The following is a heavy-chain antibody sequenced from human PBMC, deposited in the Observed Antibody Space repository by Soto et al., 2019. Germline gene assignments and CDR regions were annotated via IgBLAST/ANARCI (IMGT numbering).Heavy chain of an antibody. Sequence: TLSFPSTVSGASMNSYHWSWIRQPAGKGLEWIGHIHSSGSTNYNPSLKSRVTMSVDTSKNQFSLRLMSLTAADTAVYYCARDQGVAAAGITWFDPWGQGSLVTVSS. CDR2: IHSSGST. D-gene: IGHD6-13*01. CDR1: GASMNSYH. V-gene: IGHV4-4*07. CDR3: ARDQGVAAAGITWFDP. J-gene: IGHJ5*02.